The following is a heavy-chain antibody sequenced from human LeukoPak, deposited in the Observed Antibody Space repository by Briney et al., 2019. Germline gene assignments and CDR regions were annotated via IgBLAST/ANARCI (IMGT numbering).Heavy chain of an antibody. Sequence: GASVTVSCKASGYTFTSYGISWVRQAPGQGLEWMGWISAYNGNTNYAQKLQGRVTMTTDTSTSTAYMELRSLRSDDTAVYYCVRCGGGNTAMDFDYWGQGTLVTVYS. D-gene: IGHD5-18*01. CDR2: ISAYNGNT. J-gene: IGHJ4*02. CDR1: GYTFTSYG. CDR3: VRCGGGNTAMDFDY. V-gene: IGHV1-18*01.